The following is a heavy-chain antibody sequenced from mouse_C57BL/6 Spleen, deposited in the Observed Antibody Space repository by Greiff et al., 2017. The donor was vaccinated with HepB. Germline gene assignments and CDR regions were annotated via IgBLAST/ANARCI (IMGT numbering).Heavy chain of an antibody. D-gene: IGHD1-1*01. CDR1: GYSITSGYY. V-gene: IGHV3-6*01. CDR3: ARGYYGSSYDYAMDY. Sequence: EVQLQQSGPGLVKPSQSLSLTCSVTGYSITSGYYWTWIRQFPGNKLEWMGYISYDGSNNYNPSLKNRISITRDTSKNQFFLKLNSVTTEDTATYYCARGYYGSSYDYAMDYWGQGTSVTVSS. CDR2: ISYDGSN. J-gene: IGHJ4*01.